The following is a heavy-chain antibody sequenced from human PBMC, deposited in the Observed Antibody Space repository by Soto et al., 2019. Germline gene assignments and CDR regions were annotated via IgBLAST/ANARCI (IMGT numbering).Heavy chain of an antibody. CDR1: GFTFSSYA. CDR3: AKDLSGSYYDFDY. D-gene: IGHD1-26*01. J-gene: IGHJ4*02. V-gene: IGHV3-23*01. CDR2: IGGSGGST. Sequence: LRLSCAASGFTFSSYAMSWVRQAPGKGLEWVSAIGGSGGSTFYADSVKGRFTISRDNSKNTLYLQMNSLRAEDTAVYYCAKDLSGSYYDFDYWGQGTLVTVSS.